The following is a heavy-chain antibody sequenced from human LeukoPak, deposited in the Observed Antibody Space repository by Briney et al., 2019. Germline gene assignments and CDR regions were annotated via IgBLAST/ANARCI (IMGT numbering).Heavy chain of an antibody. CDR3: ARGLLWFGELLLTKGGYYYMDV. CDR1: GYTFTGYY. J-gene: IGHJ6*03. Sequence: GASVKVSCKASGYTFTGYYMHWVRQAPGQGLEWMGWINPNSGGTNYAQKFQGRVTMTRDTSISTAYMELSRLRSDDTAVYYCARGLLWFGELLLTKGGYYYMDVWGKGTTVTVSS. CDR2: INPNSGGT. D-gene: IGHD3-10*01. V-gene: IGHV1-2*02.